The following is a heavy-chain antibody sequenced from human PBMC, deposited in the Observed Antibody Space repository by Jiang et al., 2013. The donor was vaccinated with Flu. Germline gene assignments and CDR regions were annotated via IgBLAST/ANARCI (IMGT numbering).Heavy chain of an antibody. CDR2: ISDSGIT. V-gene: IGHV4-34*01. CDR1: GGSFSGYY. Sequence: LLKPSETLSLTCAVYGGSFSGYYWSWIRQTPGKGLEWIGEISDSGITNYNPSLESRVTISVDTSKKQFFVRLTSVTAADTALYYCARAPYVKIFGVALSWFDPWDQGTLVTVSS. D-gene: IGHD3-3*01. J-gene: IGHJ5*02. CDR3: ARAPYVKIFGVALSWFDP.